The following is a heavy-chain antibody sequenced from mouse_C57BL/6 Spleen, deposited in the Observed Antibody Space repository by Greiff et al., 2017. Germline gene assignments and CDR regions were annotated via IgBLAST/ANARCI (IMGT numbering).Heavy chain of an antibody. Sequence: VQLQQPGAELVKPGASVKMSCKASGYTFTSYWITWVKQRPGQGLEWIGDIYPGSGSTNYNEKFKSKATLTVDTSSSTAYMQLSSLTSEDSAVYYCARGGSNYEYYFDYWGQGTTLTVSS. CDR2: IYPGSGST. V-gene: IGHV1-55*01. D-gene: IGHD2-5*01. CDR3: ARGGSNYEYYFDY. CDR1: GYTFTSYW. J-gene: IGHJ2*01.